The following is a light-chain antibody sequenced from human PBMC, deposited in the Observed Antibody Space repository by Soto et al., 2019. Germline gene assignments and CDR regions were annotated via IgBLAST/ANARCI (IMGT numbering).Light chain of an antibody. Sequence: DIQMTQSPSSLSASLGDRVTITCRASQSISSYLNWYQQKPGKAPKLLIYAASSFQSGVPSRFSGSGSGTDFTLTISSLQPEDFETYYCQQSYSTPPFTFGPGTKVDIK. J-gene: IGKJ3*01. V-gene: IGKV1-39*01. CDR2: AAS. CDR1: QSISSY. CDR3: QQSYSTPPFT.